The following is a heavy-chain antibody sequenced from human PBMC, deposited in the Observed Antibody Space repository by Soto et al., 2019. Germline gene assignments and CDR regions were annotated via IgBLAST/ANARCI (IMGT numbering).Heavy chain of an antibody. CDR1: GGSISSSNW. Sequence: QVQLQESGPGLVKPSGTLSLTCAVSGGSISSSNWWSWVRQPPGKGLEWIGEIYHRGRTNYNPSLKSRATISVDKSKHQFALTLTSGTAADTAVYYCARDREVAATGRYFPHWGQGTLVTVSS. V-gene: IGHV4-4*02. D-gene: IGHD2-15*01. J-gene: IGHJ1*01. CDR2: IYHRGRT. CDR3: ARDREVAATGRYFPH.